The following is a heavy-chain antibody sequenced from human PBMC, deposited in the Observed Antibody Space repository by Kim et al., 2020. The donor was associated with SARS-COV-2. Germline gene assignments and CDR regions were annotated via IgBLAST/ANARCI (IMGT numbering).Heavy chain of an antibody. CDR3: ARYHYDSGGYYFDF. V-gene: IGHV4-59*12. J-gene: IGHJ4*02. D-gene: IGHD3-10*01. Sequence: SETLSLTCTVSGGSINSYYWSWVRQPPGKRLEWIGYIFYSGSTNYNPSLQSRVTISLESKNQFSLKMSYVTAADTAVYYCARYHYDSGGYYFDFWGQGTLLTVSS. CDR1: GGSINSYY. CDR2: IFYSGST.